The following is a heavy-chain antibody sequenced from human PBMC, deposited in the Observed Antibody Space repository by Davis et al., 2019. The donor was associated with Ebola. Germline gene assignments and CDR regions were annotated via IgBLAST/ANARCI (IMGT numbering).Heavy chain of an antibody. CDR1: GYTFTNYG. V-gene: IGHV1-69*13. CDR3: VVTPYGGGSWFDP. CDR2: TIPIFGTV. J-gene: IGHJ5*02. D-gene: IGHD4-23*01. Sequence: SVTVSCKASGYTFTNYGITWVRQAPGQGLEWMGGTIPIFGTVDYAQNFQGRVTITADESTKPAYMELSSLRSDDTAVSYCVVTPYGGGSWFDPWGRGTLVTVSS.